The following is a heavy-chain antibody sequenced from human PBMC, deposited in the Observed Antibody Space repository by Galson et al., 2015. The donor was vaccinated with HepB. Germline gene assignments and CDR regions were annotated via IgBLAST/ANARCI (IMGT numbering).Heavy chain of an antibody. J-gene: IGHJ4*02. CDR1: GYTFTGYY. Sequence: SVKVSCKASGYTFTGYYMHWVRQAPGQGLEWMGWINPNSGGTNYAQKFQGRVTMTRDTSISTAYMELSRLRSDDTAVYYCARARTLASGYYDFWSGYLGYWGQGTLVTVSS. D-gene: IGHD3-3*01. CDR2: INPNSGGT. CDR3: ARARTLASGYYDFWSGYLGY. V-gene: IGHV1-2*02.